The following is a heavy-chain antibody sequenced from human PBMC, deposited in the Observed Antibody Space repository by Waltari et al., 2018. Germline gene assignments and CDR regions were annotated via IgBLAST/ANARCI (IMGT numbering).Heavy chain of an antibody. D-gene: IGHD3-9*01. J-gene: IGHJ4*02. CDR2: IRYDGSNK. CDR3: AKVLRYFDWLSYFDY. CDR1: GFTFSSYG. Sequence: QVQLVESGGGVVQPGGSLRLSCAASGFTFSSYGMHWVRQAPGKGLEWVAFIRYDGSNKDYADAVKGRFTSSRDNSKNTLYLQMNSLRAEDTAVYYWAKVLRYFDWLSYFDYWGQGTLVTVSS. V-gene: IGHV3-30*02.